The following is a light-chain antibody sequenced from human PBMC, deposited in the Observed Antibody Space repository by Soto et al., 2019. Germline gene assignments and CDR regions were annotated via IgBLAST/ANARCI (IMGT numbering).Light chain of an antibody. CDR3: AAWDDSLNGVV. CDR1: SSNLGTNI. Sequence: QSVLTQPPSASGTPGQRVTISCSGSSSNLGTNIVNWYQQLPGTAPKLLLYTDNQRPSGVPDRFSGSKSGTSASLAISGLQSEDEADYYCAAWDDSLNGVVFGGGTKVTVL. J-gene: IGLJ2*01. V-gene: IGLV1-44*01. CDR2: TDN.